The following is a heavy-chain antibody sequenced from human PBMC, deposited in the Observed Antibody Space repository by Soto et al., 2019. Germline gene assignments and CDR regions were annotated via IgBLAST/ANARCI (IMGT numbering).Heavy chain of an antibody. CDR3: ARGRSGMDIVVVPAAYGMDV. V-gene: IGHV4-34*01. CDR2: INHSGST. CDR1: GGSFSGYY. J-gene: IGHJ6*02. Sequence: QVQLQQWGAGLLKPSETLSLTCAVYGGSFSGYYWSWIRQPPGKGLEWIGEINHSGSTNYNPSLKSRVTISVDTSKNQFSLKLRSVTAADTAVYYCARGRSGMDIVVVPAAYGMDVWGQGTTVTVSS. D-gene: IGHD2-2*03.